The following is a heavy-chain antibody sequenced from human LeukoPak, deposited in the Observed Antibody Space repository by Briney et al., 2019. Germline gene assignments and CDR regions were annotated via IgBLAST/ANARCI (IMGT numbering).Heavy chain of an antibody. CDR1: GYTFTIYG. Sequence: ASVKVSCKASGYTFTIYGISWVRQAPGQGLEWMGWINPYNGNTNYAQKLQGRVTMTTDTSTSTAYMELRSLRSDDTAVYYCVREESGGYFDYWGQGTLVTVSS. CDR3: VREESGGYFDY. D-gene: IGHD2-8*02. V-gene: IGHV1-18*01. J-gene: IGHJ4*02. CDR2: INPYNGNT.